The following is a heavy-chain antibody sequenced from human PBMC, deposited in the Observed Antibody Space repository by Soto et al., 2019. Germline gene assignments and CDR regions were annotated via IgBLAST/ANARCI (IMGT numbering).Heavy chain of an antibody. J-gene: IGHJ4*02. D-gene: IGHD1-1*01. CDR1: GYTFTSYG. CDR3: ERGRYGDY. Sequence: QVHLVQSGAEVKKPGASVKVSCKASGYTFTSYGITWVRQAPGQGLEWMGWISAHNGNTDYAQKLQGRVIVTRDTSTSTAYMELRSLRSDDTAGYYCERGRYGDYWGQGALVTVSS. CDR2: ISAHNGNT. V-gene: IGHV1-18*01.